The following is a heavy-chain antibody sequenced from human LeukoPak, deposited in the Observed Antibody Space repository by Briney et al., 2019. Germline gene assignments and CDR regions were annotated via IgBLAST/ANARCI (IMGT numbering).Heavy chain of an antibody. D-gene: IGHD4-17*01. CDR1: SGSISRDGYF. CDR3: ARGPGAEGLGP. V-gene: IGHV4-31*03. Sequence: SQTLSLTCIVSSGSISRDGYFWTWVRQHPGKGLEWIGYISYSGSTYYNPSLKNRVTMSIDTSKNQLSLSVTSVTAADTALYYFARGPGAEGLGPWGQGTLVTVSS. CDR2: ISYSGST. J-gene: IGHJ5*02.